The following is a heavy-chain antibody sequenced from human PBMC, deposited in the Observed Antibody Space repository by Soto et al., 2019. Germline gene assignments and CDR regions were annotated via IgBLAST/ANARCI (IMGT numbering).Heavy chain of an antibody. CDR3: ARDISYGSGTSYGY. V-gene: IGHV1-18*01. Sequence: QVQLVQSGGEVKKPGASVMVSYQAYGYVFISYGITWVRQAPGRGLDWMGWISTYNGDTNYAQNLQGRVTMTTDTSTSTAYMELRSLRSDDTAIYYCARDISYGSGTSYGYWGQGTLVTVSS. D-gene: IGHD3-10*01. CDR1: GYVFISYG. J-gene: IGHJ4*02. CDR2: ISTYNGDT.